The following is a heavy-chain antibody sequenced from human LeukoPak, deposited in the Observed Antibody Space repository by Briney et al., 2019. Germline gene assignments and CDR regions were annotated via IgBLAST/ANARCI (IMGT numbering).Heavy chain of an antibody. V-gene: IGHV3-15*07. CDR1: GFTFSNAW. CDR2: IKSKTDGGTT. J-gene: IGHJ4*02. Sequence: GGSLRLSCAVSGFTFSNAWMNWVRQAPGKGLEWAGRIKSKTDGGTTDYAAPVKGRFTISRDDSKNTLYLQMNSLKTEDTAVYYCTTVYDSSGYYRRGFDYWGQGTLVTVSS. D-gene: IGHD3-22*01. CDR3: TTVYDSSGYYRRGFDY.